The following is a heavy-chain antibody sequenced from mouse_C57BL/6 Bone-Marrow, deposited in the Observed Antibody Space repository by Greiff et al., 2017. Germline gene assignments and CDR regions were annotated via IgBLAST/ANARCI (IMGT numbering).Heavy chain of an antibody. V-gene: IGHV5-12*01. CDR1: GFTFSDYY. CDR3: ARQDEGSFAY. J-gene: IGHJ3*01. CDR2: ISNGGGST. Sequence: EVQVVESGGGLVQPGGSLKLSCAASGFTFSDYYMYWVRQTPEKRLEWVAYISNGGGSTYYPDTVKGRFTISRDNAKNTLYLQMSRLKSEDTAMYYCARQDEGSFAYWGQGTLVTVSA.